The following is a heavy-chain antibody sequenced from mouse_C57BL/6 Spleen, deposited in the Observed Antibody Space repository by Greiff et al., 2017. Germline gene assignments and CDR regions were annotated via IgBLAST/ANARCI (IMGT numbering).Heavy chain of an antibody. CDR2: IDPENGDT. CDR1: GFNIKDDY. J-gene: IGHJ3*01. V-gene: IGHV14-4*01. CDR3: TAVTAQAFAY. Sequence: EVQLQQSGAELVRPGASVKLSCTASGFNIKDDYMHWVKQRPEKGLEWIGWIDPENGDTEYASKFQGKATITEDTSSNTAYLQLSSLTSEDTAVYYCTAVTAQAFAYWGQGTLVTVSA. D-gene: IGHD3-2*02.